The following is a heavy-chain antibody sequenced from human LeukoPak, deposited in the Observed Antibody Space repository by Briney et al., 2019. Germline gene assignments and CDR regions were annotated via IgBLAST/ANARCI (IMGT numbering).Heavy chain of an antibody. CDR2: IRSSGSTI. CDR1: GFTFSDYY. CDR3: ARGNSAWYHFDY. J-gene: IGHJ4*02. V-gene: IGHV3-11*04. Sequence: GGSLRLSCAASGFTFSDYYMSWIRQAPGKGLEWISYIRSSGSTIYYADSVKGRFTIPRDNARNSLYLQMDSVRAEDTAIYYCARGNSAWYHFDYWGQGTLVTVSS. D-gene: IGHD6-19*01.